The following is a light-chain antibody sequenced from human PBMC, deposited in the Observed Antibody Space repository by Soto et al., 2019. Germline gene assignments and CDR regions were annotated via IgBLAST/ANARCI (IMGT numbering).Light chain of an antibody. CDR3: QVWDSSSDQGV. CDR2: DDS. J-gene: IGLJ1*01. Sequence: TQSPSSPVSREQSASTTCVEVNIGSKSVHWYQQKPGQAPVLVVYDDSDRPSGIPERFSGSSSGNTATLTISRVEAGDEADYYCQVWDSSSDQGVFGTGTKIT. V-gene: IGLV3-21*02. CDR1: NIGSKS.